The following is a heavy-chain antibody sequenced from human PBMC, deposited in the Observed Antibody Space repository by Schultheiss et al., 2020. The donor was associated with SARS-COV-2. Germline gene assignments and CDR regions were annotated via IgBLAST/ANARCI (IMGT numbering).Heavy chain of an antibody. D-gene: IGHD2-2*01. CDR1: GFTFSSYG. V-gene: IGHV3-33*08. CDR2: IWYDGSNK. Sequence: GGSLRLSCAASGFTFSSYGMHWVRQAPGKGLEWVAVIWYDGSNKYYADSVKGRFTISRDNSKNTLYLQMNSVRAEDTAVYYCAREVVPAAIGHYFDYWGQGTLVTVAS. CDR3: AREVVPAAIGHYFDY. J-gene: IGHJ4*02.